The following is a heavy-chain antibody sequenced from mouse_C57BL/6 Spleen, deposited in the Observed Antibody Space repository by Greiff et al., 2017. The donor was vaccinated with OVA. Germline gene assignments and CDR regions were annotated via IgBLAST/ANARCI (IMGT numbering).Heavy chain of an antibody. CDR3: ERRSSGYFDV. CDR1: GYSITSGYY. V-gene: IGHV3-6*01. CDR2: ISYDGSN. Sequence: ESGPGLVKPSQSLSLTCSVTGYSITSGYYWNWIRQFPGNKLEWMGYISYDGSNNYNPSLKNRNSITRDTSKNQFFLKLNSVTTEDTATYYCERRSSGYFDVWGTGTTVTVSS. D-gene: IGHD3-1*01. J-gene: IGHJ1*03.